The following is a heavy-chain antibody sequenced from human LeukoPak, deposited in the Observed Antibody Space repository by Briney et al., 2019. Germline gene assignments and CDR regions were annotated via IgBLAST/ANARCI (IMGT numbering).Heavy chain of an antibody. CDR2: INTNAGNP. J-gene: IGHJ4*02. CDR3: ARDWAVAAMPIFDY. D-gene: IGHD2-2*01. Sequence: ASVKVSCKASGYTFTSYAMNWVRQAPGQGLEWMGWINTNAGNPTYAQGFTGRFVFSLDTSVSTAYLQISSLKAEDTAVYYCARDWAVAAMPIFDYWGQGTLVTVSS. CDR1: GYTFTSYA. V-gene: IGHV7-4-1*02.